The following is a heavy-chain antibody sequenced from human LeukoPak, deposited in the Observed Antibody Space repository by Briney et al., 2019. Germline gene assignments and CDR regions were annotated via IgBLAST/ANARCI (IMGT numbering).Heavy chain of an antibody. CDR3: ASDRGYYYDSSGYYYESGIY. V-gene: IGHV1-18*01. CDR1: GGTFSSYA. Sequence: ASVKVSCKAFGGTFSSYAISWVRQAPGQGLEWMGWISAYNGNTNYAQKLQGRVTMTTDTSTSTAYMELRSLRSDDTAVYYCASDRGYYYDSSGYYYESGIYWGQGTLVTVSS. J-gene: IGHJ4*02. CDR2: ISAYNGNT. D-gene: IGHD3-22*01.